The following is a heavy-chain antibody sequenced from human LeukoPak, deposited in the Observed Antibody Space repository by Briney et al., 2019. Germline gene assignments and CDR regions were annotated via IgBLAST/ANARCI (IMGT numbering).Heavy chain of an antibody. D-gene: IGHD1-26*01. J-gene: IGHJ5*02. Sequence: SVKVSCQASGFTFTGYPMHWVRQAPGQGLEWMGKITPIIDSAKYSQKFRDRLTITGDSSTGTAYMELSSLTPEDTALYYCTRVNLRGSQYNWFDPWGQGTLVIVSS. V-gene: IGHV1-69*08. CDR3: TRVNLRGSQYNWFDP. CDR2: ITPIIDSA. CDR1: GFTFTGYP.